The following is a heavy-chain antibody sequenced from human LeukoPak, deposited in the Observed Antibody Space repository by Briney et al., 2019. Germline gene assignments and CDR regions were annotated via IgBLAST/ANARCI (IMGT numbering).Heavy chain of an antibody. V-gene: IGHV1-8*01. CDR1: GYTFTSYD. CDR3: ARMSSTIFGVVITDYYYYGMDV. J-gene: IGHJ6*02. D-gene: IGHD3-3*01. CDR2: MNPNSGNT. Sequence: ASVKVSCTASGYTFTSYDINWGRQATGQGLEWMGWMNPNSGNTGYAQKFQGRVTMTRNTSISTAYMELSSLRSEDTAVYYCARMSSTIFGVVITDYYYYGMDVWGQGTTVTVSS.